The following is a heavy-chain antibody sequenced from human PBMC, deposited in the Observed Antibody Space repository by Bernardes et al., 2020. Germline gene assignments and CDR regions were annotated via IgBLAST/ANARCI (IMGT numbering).Heavy chain of an antibody. CDR3: ARGPAARVYYYYYMDV. CDR2: IYYSGST. V-gene: IGHV4-61*01. Sequence: SETLSLTCTVSGGSVSSGSYYWSWIRQPPGMGLEWIGYIYYSGSTNYNPSLKSRVTISVDTSKNQFSLKLSSVTAADTAVYYCARGPAARVYYYYYMDVWGKGTTVTVSS. CDR1: GGSVSSGSYY. D-gene: IGHD2-2*01. J-gene: IGHJ6*03.